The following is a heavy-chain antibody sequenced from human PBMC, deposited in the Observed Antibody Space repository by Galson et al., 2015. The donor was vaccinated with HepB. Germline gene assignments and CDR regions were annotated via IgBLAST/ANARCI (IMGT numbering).Heavy chain of an antibody. CDR3: ARGTGHYYYGMDV. J-gene: IGHJ6*02. V-gene: IGHV1-2*02. CDR1: GSTFTGFY. CDR2: ISPKSGGT. Sequence: SVKVSCKASGSTFTGFYMHWVRQAPGQGLQWMAWISPKSGGTKYAHKFQGSVTITRDTSINTTYMELSRLSSDDTAVYYCARGTGHYYYGMDVWGQGTTVTVSS.